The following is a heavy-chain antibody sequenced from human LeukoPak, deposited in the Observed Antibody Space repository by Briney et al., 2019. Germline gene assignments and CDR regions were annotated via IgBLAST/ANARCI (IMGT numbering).Heavy chain of an antibody. CDR1: GYTFTGYY. D-gene: IGHD3-10*01. Sequence: ASVKVSCKASGYTFTGYYMHWVRQAPGQGLEWMGGIIPIFGTANYAQKFQGRVTITADESTSTAYMELSSLRSEDTAVYYCARRPYGPRLYYFDYWGQGTLVTVSS. CDR3: ARRPYGPRLYYFDY. J-gene: IGHJ4*02. V-gene: IGHV1-69*13. CDR2: IIPIFGTA.